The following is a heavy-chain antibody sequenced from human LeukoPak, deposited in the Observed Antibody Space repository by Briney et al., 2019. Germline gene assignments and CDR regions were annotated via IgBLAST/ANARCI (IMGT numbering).Heavy chain of an antibody. Sequence: SETLSLTCTVSGGXISSSSYYWGWIRQPPGKGLEWFGSIYYSGSTYYNPPLKSRVTISVDTSKNQFSLKLSSVTAADTAVYYCARLGYSGYDPLGYYYYGMDVWGQGTTVTVSS. CDR2: IYYSGST. CDR1: GGXISSSSYY. V-gene: IGHV4-39*01. J-gene: IGHJ6*02. CDR3: ARLGYSGYDPLGYYYYGMDV. D-gene: IGHD5-12*01.